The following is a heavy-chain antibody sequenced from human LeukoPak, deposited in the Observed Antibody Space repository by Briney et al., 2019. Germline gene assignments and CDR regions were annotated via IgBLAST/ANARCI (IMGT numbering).Heavy chain of an antibody. Sequence: VASVKVSCKASGGTFSSYAISWVRQAPGQGLEWMGGIIPIFGTANYAQKFQGRVTITTDESTSTAYMELSSLRSEDTAVYYCARARAMRAAFDIWGQGTMVTVSS. CDR3: ARARAMRAAFDI. CDR2: IIPIFGTA. CDR1: GGTFSSYA. V-gene: IGHV1-69*05. J-gene: IGHJ3*02.